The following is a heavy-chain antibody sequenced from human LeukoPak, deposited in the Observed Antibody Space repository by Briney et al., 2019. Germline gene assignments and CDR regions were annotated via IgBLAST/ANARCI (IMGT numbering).Heavy chain of an antibody. CDR3: ARGDDSSGYSTFDI. CDR1: GGSFSGYY. J-gene: IGHJ3*02. CDR2: INHSGSS. D-gene: IGHD3-22*01. V-gene: IGHV4-34*01. Sequence: SETLSLTCAVYGGSFSGYYWSWIRHPPGKGLVRIGEINHSGSSNYNPSLKSRVTISVDTSKNQFSLKLSSVTAADTAVYYCARGDDSSGYSTFDIWGQGTMVTVSS.